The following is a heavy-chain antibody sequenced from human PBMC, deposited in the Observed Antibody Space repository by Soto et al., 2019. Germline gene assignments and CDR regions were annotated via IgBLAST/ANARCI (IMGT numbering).Heavy chain of an antibody. CDR3: ARDRYFYDSAGYYRTLDS. V-gene: IGHV4-59*01. D-gene: IGHD3-22*01. CDR2: IFHSGIT. J-gene: IGHJ5*01. Sequence: TSETLSLTCTISGGSFNNDYWTWIRQSPGKGLEWIGYIFHSGITDYNPSVKSRVTISIDKSKNLFSLELTSVTAADTAVYYCARDRYFYDSAGYYRTLDSWGQGILVTVSS. CDR1: GGSFNNDY.